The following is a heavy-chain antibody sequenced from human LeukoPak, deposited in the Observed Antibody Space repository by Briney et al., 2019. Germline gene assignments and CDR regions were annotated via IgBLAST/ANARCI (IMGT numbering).Heavy chain of an antibody. Sequence: SETLSLTCAVYCGSFSGYYWSWIRQPPGKGLEWIGEINHSGSTNYNPSLKSRVTISVDTSKNQFSLKLSSVTAADTAVYYCARRDCSGGSCYHGHQYYFDYWGQGTLVTVSS. D-gene: IGHD2-15*01. CDR3: ARRDCSGGSCYHGHQYYFDY. CDR1: CGSFSGYY. V-gene: IGHV4-34*01. J-gene: IGHJ4*02. CDR2: INHSGST.